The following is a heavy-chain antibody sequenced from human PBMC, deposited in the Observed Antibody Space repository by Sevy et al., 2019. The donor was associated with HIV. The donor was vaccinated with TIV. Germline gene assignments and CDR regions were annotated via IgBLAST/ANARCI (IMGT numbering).Heavy chain of an antibody. Sequence: GGSLRLSCAASGFTFDDYTMHWVRQAPGKGLEWVSLISWDGGSTYYADSVKGRFTISRDNSKSSLYLQMNSLRTEDTALYYCAKDRNSYGSFSEFDYWGQGTLVTVSS. V-gene: IGHV3-43*01. D-gene: IGHD5-18*01. CDR3: AKDRNSYGSFSEFDY. CDR2: ISWDGGST. CDR1: GFTFDDYT. J-gene: IGHJ4*02.